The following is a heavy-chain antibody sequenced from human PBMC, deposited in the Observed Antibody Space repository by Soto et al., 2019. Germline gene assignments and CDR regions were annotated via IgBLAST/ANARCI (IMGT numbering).Heavy chain of an antibody. V-gene: IGHV1-69*02. CDR2: IIPILGIA. CDR1: GGTFSSYT. D-gene: IGHD3-9*01. Sequence: QVQLVQSGAEVKKPGSSVKVSCTASGGTFSSYTISWVRQAHGQGLEWMGRIIPILGIANYAQKFQGRVTITADKSTSTAYMELSSLRSEDTAVYYCASPGGGLRYFDWLFYYWGQGTLVTVSS. CDR3: ASPGGGLRYFDWLFYY. J-gene: IGHJ4*02.